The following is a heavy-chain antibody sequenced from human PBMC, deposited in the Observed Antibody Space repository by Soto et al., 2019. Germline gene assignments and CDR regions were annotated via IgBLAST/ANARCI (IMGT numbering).Heavy chain of an antibody. V-gene: IGHV3-64D*08. D-gene: IGHD1-26*01. CDR1: GFTFSSYA. J-gene: IGHJ4*02. CDR3: VKAPVLHSGSYPFDY. Sequence: GGSLRLSCSASGFTFSSYAMHWVRQAPGKGLEYVSAISSNGGSTYYADSVKGRFTISRDNSKNTLYLQMSSLRAEDTAVYYCVKAPVLHSGSYPFDYWGQGTLVTVS. CDR2: ISSNGGST.